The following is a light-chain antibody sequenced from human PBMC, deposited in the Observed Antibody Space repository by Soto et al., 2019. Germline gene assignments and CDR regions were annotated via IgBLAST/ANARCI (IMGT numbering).Light chain of an antibody. J-gene: IGLJ1*01. Sequence: QSLLTQPASVSGSPGQSITISCTGTSSDVGGYNYVSWYQQYPGKAPKLMIYDVSNRPSGVSNRFSGSKSGNTASLTISGLQAEDEADYYCSSYTTSNTLVFGSGTKVTVL. CDR3: SSYTTSNTLV. CDR2: DVS. CDR1: SSDVGGYNY. V-gene: IGLV2-14*01.